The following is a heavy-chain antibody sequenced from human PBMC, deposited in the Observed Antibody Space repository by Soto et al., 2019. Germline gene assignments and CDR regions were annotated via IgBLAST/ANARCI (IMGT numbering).Heavy chain of an antibody. CDR2: INSDGSST. J-gene: IGHJ4*02. CDR1: GFTFSSYW. Sequence: VQLVESGGGLVQPGGSLRLSCAASGFTFSSYWMHWVRQAPGKGLVWVSRINSDGSSTSYADSVKGRFTISRDNDKNTLYLQMNSLRAEDTAVYYCVRTSLVVAAATREDYWGQGTLVTVSS. V-gene: IGHV3-74*01. CDR3: VRTSLVVAAATREDY. D-gene: IGHD2-15*01.